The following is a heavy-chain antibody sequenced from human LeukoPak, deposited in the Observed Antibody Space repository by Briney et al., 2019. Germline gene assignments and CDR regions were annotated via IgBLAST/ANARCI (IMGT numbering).Heavy chain of an antibody. CDR1: GGSISSYY. J-gene: IGHJ3*02. CDR3: ARRRLYGDYDAFDI. V-gene: IGHV4-59*08. CDR2: IYYSGST. D-gene: IGHD4-17*01. Sequence: SETLSLTCTLSGGSISSYYWSWIRQPPGKGLEWIGYIYYSGSTNYNPSLKSRVTISVDTSKNQFSLKLSSVTAADTAVYYCARRRLYGDYDAFDIWGQGTMVTVSS.